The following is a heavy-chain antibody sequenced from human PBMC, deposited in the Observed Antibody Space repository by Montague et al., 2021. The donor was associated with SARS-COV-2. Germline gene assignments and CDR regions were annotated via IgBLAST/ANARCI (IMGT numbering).Heavy chain of an antibody. CDR1: GVSITSTNW. CDR3: AGKVLTVPADY. V-gene: IGHV4-4*02. CDR2: ISYGGIA. Sequence: SETLSLTCAVSGVSITSTNWWSLVRQPPGKGLEWIGEISYGGIATYNPSHKSRATISMDRSRNLFSLKLSSVTAADTAIYYCAGKVLTVPADYWGQGTLVTVS. J-gene: IGHJ4*02. D-gene: IGHD4-11*01.